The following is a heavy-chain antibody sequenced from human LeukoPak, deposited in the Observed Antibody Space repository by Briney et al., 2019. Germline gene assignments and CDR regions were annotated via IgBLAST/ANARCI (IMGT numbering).Heavy chain of an antibody. V-gene: IGHV3-48*02. CDR1: GFTFSSSS. CDR3: AREMAHYFDSSGYSF. D-gene: IGHD3-22*01. Sequence: GGSLRLSCAASGFTFSSSSMNWVRQAPGKGLAWVSYISSSSSTIHYAESVKGRFTISRDNAKNSLYLRMNSLRDEDTAVYYCAREMAHYFDSSGYSFWGQGTLVTVSS. CDR2: ISSSSSTI. J-gene: IGHJ4*02.